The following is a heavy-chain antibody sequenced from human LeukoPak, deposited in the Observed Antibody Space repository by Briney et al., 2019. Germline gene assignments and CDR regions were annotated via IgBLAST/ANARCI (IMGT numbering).Heavy chain of an antibody. V-gene: IGHV4-39*01. CDR2: IYYSGST. J-gene: IGHJ4*02. D-gene: IGHD2-8*01. CDR3: ARQEDCTNGVCYDY. Sequence: SETLSLTCTVSGGSISSSSYYWGWIRQPPGKGLEWIGRIYYSGSTYYNPSLKSRVTISVDTSKNQFPLKLSSVTAADTAVYYCARQEDCTNGVCYDYWGQGTLVTVSS. CDR1: GGSISSSSYY.